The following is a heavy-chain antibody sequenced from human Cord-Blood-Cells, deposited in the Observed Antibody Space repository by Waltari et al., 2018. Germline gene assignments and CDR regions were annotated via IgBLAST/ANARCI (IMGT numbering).Heavy chain of an antibody. J-gene: IGHJ5*02. CDR1: GSTFSDYS. Sequence: EVQLVESGGGLVQPGGSLRLSCAASGSTFSDYSINWFRQAPGKGLEWVSYISSSSSTIYYADSVKGRFTISRDNDKNSLYLQMNSLRDEDTAVYYCARVRWFDPWGQGTLVTVSS. CDR2: ISSSSSTI. V-gene: IGHV3-48*02. CDR3: ARVRWFDP.